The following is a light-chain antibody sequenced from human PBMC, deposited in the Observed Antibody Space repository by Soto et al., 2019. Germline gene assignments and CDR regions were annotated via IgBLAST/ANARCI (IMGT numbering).Light chain of an antibody. CDR3: QQRSNWPPLS. Sequence: FLLTQSPGTLSLSPGERATLSCRASQTVRGNYIAWYQQKPGQAPRVLIFEASKRATGTPERFSGSGSGTDFTLTISRLEPEDFAVFYCQQRSNWPPLSFGGGTKVEMK. CDR2: EAS. CDR1: QTVRGNY. V-gene: IGKV3D-20*02. J-gene: IGKJ4*01.